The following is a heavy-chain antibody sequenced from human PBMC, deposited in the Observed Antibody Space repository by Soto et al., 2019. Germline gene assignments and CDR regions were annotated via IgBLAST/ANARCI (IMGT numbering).Heavy chain of an antibody. CDR2: MNPNRGTA. Sequence: ASVKVSCKASGYTFTSYDINWVRQATGQGLEWMGWMNPNRGTANYAQKFQGRVTITADKSTSTAYMELSSLRSEDTAVYYCACCSGGSCYPRPYYYGMDVWGQGTTVTVSS. CDR3: ACCSGGSCYPRPYYYGMDV. D-gene: IGHD2-15*01. J-gene: IGHJ6*02. CDR1: GYTFTSYD. V-gene: IGHV1-8*01.